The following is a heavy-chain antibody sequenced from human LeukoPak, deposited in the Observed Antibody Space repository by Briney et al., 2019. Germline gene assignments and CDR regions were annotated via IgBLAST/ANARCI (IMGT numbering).Heavy chain of an antibody. CDR1: GFTFSSYW. Sequence: GGSLRLSCAASGFTFSSYWTSWVRQAPGKGLEWVANIKQDGSEKYYVDSVKGRFTISRDNAKNSLYLQMNSLRAEDTALYYCARAHYYYYMDVWGKGTTVTVSS. CDR2: IKQDGSEK. V-gene: IGHV3-7*04. CDR3: ARAHYYYYMDV. J-gene: IGHJ6*03.